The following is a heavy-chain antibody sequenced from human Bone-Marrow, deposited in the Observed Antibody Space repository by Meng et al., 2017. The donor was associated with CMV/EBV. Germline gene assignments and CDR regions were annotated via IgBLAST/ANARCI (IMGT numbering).Heavy chain of an antibody. D-gene: IGHD3-10*01. J-gene: IGHJ5*02. CDR1: ISRGGYY. V-gene: IGHV4-31*02. CDR2: IYYSGST. Sequence: ISRGGYYWSWIRQHPGEGLEWIGYIYYSGSTYYNPSLKSRVTISVDTSKNQFSLKLSSVTAADTAVYYCAREYVLLWFGEPTGWFDPWGQGTLVTVSS. CDR3: AREYVLLWFGEPTGWFDP.